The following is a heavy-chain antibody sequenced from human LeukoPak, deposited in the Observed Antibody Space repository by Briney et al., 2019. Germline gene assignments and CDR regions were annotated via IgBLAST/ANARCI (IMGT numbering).Heavy chain of an antibody. D-gene: IGHD3-10*01. V-gene: IGHV3-30*18. CDR1: GFTFSSYG. CDR3: AKDSAVGFGELLFYFDY. CDR2: ISYDGSNK. Sequence: PGRSLRLSCAASGFTFSSYGMHRVRQAPGKGLEWVAVISYDGSNKYYADSVKGRFTISRDNSKNTLYLQMNSLRAEDTAVYYCAKDSAVGFGELLFYFDYWGQGTLVTASS. J-gene: IGHJ4*02.